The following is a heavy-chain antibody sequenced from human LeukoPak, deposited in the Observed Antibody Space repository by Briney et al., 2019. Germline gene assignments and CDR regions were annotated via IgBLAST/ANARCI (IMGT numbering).Heavy chain of an antibody. Sequence: SETLSLTCTISGGSISHFLWSWIRQPPGKGLEWIGYIYYSGSTNYNPSLKSRVTISVDTSKNQFSLKLSSVTAADTAVYYCARGCGGDCYSGSEHGAFDIWGQGTMVTVSS. D-gene: IGHD2-21*02. J-gene: IGHJ3*02. V-gene: IGHV4-59*01. CDR1: GGSISHFL. CDR3: ARGCGGDCYSGSEHGAFDI. CDR2: IYYSGST.